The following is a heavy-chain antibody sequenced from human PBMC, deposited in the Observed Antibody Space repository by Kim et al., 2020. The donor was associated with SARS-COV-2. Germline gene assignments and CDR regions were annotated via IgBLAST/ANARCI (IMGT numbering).Heavy chain of an antibody. J-gene: IGHJ6*02. CDR3: AKDGRETVAGTIDAETYPYYYYGMDV. D-gene: IGHD6-19*01. V-gene: IGHV3-23*01. CDR2: ISGSGGST. Sequence: GGSLRLSCAASGFTFSSYAMSWVRQAPGKGLELVSAISGSGGSTYYADSVKGRFTISRDNSKNTLYLQMNSLRAEDTAVYYCAKDGRETVAGTIDAETYPYYYYGMDVWGQWTTFTGSS. CDR1: GFTFSSYA.